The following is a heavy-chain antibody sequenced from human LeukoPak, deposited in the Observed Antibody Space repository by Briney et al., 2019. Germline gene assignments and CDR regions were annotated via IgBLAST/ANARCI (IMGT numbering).Heavy chain of an antibody. J-gene: IGHJ4*02. CDR1: GGSISSGGYY. CDR2: IYYSGST. CDR3: ARRDAIGRLDY. V-gene: IGHV4-31*03. Sequence: SETLSLTCTVSGGSISSGGYYWSWIRQHPGKGLEWIGYIYYSGSTYYNPSLKSRVTISVDTSKNQFSLKLSSVTAADTALYYCARRDAIGRLDYWGQGTLVTVSS. D-gene: IGHD5-24*01.